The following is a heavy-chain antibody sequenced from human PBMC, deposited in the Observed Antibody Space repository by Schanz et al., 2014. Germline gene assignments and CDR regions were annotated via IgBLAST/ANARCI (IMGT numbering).Heavy chain of an antibody. Sequence: EVQLVESGGVLIQPGGSLRLSCAASGFTVSSNYMSWVRQAPGKGLEWVAVIYSGGSTFYTDSVKGRFTISRDNSKNTLYLQMNSLIAEDTAVYYCAKCIGWYGRCAFDIWGQGTMVTVSS. CDR1: GFTVSSNY. D-gene: IGHD6-19*01. J-gene: IGHJ3*02. CDR3: AKCIGWYGRCAFDI. V-gene: IGHV3-53*01. CDR2: IYSGGST.